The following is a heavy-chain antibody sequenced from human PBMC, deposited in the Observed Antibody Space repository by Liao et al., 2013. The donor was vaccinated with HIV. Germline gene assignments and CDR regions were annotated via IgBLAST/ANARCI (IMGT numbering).Heavy chain of an antibody. D-gene: IGHD2-15*01. CDR1: GGSISPYY. CDR2: VHYSGST. Sequence: QVQLQESGPGLVKPSETLSLTCTVSGGSISPYYWSWIRQPPGKALEWIGFVHYSGSTNYNPSFNSRVAISVDTSKNQFSLELRSVTAADTALYYCARGQGFFDSWGQGALVTVSS. V-gene: IGHV4-59*12. CDR3: ARGQGFFDS. J-gene: IGHJ4*02.